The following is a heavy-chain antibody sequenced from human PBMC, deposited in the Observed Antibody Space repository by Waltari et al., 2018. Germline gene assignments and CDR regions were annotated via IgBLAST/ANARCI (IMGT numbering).Heavy chain of an antibody. D-gene: IGHD3-3*01. J-gene: IGHJ4*02. Sequence: QVQLQESGPGLVKPSETLSLTCAVSGYSISSGYYWGWIRQPPGKGLEWIGSIYHSGSTYYNPSPKSRVTISVDTSKNQFSLKLSSVTAADTAVYYCARDQGVTRSGYYTGDYWGQGTLVTVSS. CDR1: GYSISSGYY. V-gene: IGHV4-38-2*02. CDR3: ARDQGVTRSGYYTGDY. CDR2: IYHSGST.